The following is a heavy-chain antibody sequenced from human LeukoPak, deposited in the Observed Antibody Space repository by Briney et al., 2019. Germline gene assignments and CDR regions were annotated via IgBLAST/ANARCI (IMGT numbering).Heavy chain of an antibody. D-gene: IGHD3-3*01. CDR1: GFTVSSNY. CDR3: AKDIRITIFGGEAAFDI. V-gene: IGHV3-66*01. CDR2: IYSGGST. Sequence: HPGGSLRLSCAASGFTVSSNYMSWVRQAPGKGLEWVSVIYSGGSTYYADSVKGRFTISRDNSKNTLYLQMNSLRAEDTAVYYCAKDIRITIFGGEAAFDIWGQGTMVTVSS. J-gene: IGHJ3*02.